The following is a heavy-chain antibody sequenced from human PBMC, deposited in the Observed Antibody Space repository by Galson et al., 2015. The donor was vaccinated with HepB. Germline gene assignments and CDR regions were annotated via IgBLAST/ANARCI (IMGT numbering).Heavy chain of an antibody. CDR2: ISYDGSVK. V-gene: IGHV3-30*18. Sequence: ALRLSCAASGFTFSSYGMHWVRQAPGKGLEWVAVISYDGSVKYYADSVKGRLTISRDSSKNTLYLQMNSLRAEDTAVYYCAKERRRGGYHDYWGQGTLVTVSS. D-gene: IGHD3-16*02. CDR3: AKERRRGGYHDY. CDR1: GFTFSSYG. J-gene: IGHJ4*02.